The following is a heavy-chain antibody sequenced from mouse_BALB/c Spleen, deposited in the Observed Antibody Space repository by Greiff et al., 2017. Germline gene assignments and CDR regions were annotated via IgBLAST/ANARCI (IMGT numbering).Heavy chain of an antibody. CDR3: AREGGITTYYYAMDY. Sequence: QVQLQQPGAELVRPGASVKLSCKASGYTFTSYWMNWVKQRPEQGLEWIGRIDPYDIETHYNQKFKDKAILTVDKSSSTAYMELSSLTSEDSAVYYCAREGGITTYYYAMDYWGQGTSVTVSS. J-gene: IGHJ4*01. V-gene: IGHV1-52*01. D-gene: IGHD2-4*01. CDR1: GYTFTSYW. CDR2: IDPYDIET.